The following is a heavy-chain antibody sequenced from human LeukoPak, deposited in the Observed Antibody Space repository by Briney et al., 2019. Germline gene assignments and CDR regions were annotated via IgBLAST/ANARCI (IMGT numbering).Heavy chain of an antibody. J-gene: IGHJ6*03. V-gene: IGHV3-30-3*01. CDR2: ISFDGNNE. CDR1: GFTFANYA. D-gene: IGHD3-22*01. Sequence: GGSLRLSCAASGFTFANYAMHWVRQAPGKGLEGVAIISFDGNNEYYADSVKGRFTISRDNSRNTLYLDIKSLRPEDTALYHCVRGGDSSPPPNFYYYYFDVWGKGTRVTVSS. CDR3: VRGGDSSPPPNFYYYYFDV.